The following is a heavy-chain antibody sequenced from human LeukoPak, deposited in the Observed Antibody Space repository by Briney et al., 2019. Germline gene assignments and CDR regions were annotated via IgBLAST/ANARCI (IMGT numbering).Heavy chain of an antibody. CDR3: ARPATVVTPWYFDL. Sequence: GESLQISCKGSGYSFTSYWTGWVRQMPGKGLEWMGIIYTGDSDTRYSPSFQGQVTISADKSISTAYVQWSSLKASGTAMYYCARPATVVTPWYFDLWGRGTLVTVSS. J-gene: IGHJ2*01. D-gene: IGHD4-23*01. CDR2: IYTGDSDT. CDR1: GYSFTSYW. V-gene: IGHV5-51*01.